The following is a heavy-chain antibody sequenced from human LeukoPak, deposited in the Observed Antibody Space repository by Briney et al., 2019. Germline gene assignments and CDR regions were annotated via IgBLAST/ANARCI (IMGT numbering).Heavy chain of an antibody. Sequence: GGTLRLSCAASGFTFSSYGMSWVRQAPGKGLEWVSAISGSGGSTYYADSVKGRFTISRDNAKNSLYLQMNSLRAEDTAVYYCARGVRRYCSGGSCYHDYWGQGTLVTVSS. CDR1: GFTFSSYG. V-gene: IGHV3-23*01. D-gene: IGHD2-15*01. J-gene: IGHJ4*02. CDR3: ARGVRRYCSGGSCYHDY. CDR2: ISGSGGST.